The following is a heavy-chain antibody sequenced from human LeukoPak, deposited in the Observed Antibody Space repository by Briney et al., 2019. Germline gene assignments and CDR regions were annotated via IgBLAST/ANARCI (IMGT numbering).Heavy chain of an antibody. Sequence: KPSETLSLTCTVSGGSISSGSYYWSWIRQPAGKGLEWIGRIYTSGSTNYNPSLKSRVTISVDTSKNQFSLKLSSVTAADTAVYYCARERGSGHDAIDYWGQGTLVTVSS. V-gene: IGHV4-61*02. CDR2: IYTSGST. J-gene: IGHJ4*02. D-gene: IGHD5-12*01. CDR3: ARERGSGHDAIDY. CDR1: GGSISSGSYY.